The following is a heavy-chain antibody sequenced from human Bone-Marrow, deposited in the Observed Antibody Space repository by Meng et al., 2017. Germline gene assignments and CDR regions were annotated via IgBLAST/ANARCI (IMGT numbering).Heavy chain of an antibody. CDR2: ISGSGGST. Sequence: GGSLRLSCAASGFTFSSYAMSWVRQAPGKGLEWVSAISGSGGSTYYADSVKGRFTISRDNSKDKLYLQMNSLRAEDTAVYYCAKDPGSAGAGTEYWGQGTRVTGCS. D-gene: IGHD6-19*01. V-gene: IGHV3-23*01. CDR3: AKDPGSAGAGTEY. J-gene: IGHJ4*02. CDR1: GFTFSSYA.